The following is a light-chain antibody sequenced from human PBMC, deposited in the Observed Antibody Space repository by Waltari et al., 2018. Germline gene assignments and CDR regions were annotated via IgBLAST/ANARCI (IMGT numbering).Light chain of an antibody. Sequence: QSALTQPPPASGSPGQSVTLSCTGTSSDVGSYNYVSWYQQHQGKAPKLMIYEVSKRPQGVPDRFSGSKSGNTASLTVSGLQAEDETDYYCSSYAGRNNLVFGGGTKLTVL. CDR1: SSDVGSYNY. J-gene: IGLJ2*01. CDR2: EVS. CDR3: SSYAGRNNLV. V-gene: IGLV2-8*01.